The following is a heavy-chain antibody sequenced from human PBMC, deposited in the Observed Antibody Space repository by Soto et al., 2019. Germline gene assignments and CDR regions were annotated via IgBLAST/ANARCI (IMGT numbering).Heavy chain of an antibody. Sequence: VQLVESGGGLVQPGRSLRLSCAASGFTFDDYALHWVRQAPGKGLEWVSGISWNSNTIGYADSVKGRFTVSRDNAKNSRYLQMNRLRAEDTALYYCAKHNGYVMDVWGQGTAVTVSS. CDR2: ISWNSNTI. J-gene: IGHJ6*02. V-gene: IGHV3-9*01. CDR1: GFTFDDYA. CDR3: AKHNGYVMDV.